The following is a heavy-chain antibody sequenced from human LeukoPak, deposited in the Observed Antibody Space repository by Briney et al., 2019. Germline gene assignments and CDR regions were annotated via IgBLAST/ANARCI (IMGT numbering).Heavy chain of an antibody. CDR2: IGTAGDP. D-gene: IGHD2-15*01. J-gene: IGHJ2*01. Sequence: PGGSLRLSCAASGFTFSSYDIHWVRQATGKGLEWVSAIGTAGDPYYPGSVKGRFTISRENAKNSLYLQMNSLRAGDTAVYYCARGPAATRSNWYFDLWGRGTLVTVSS. CDR1: GFTFSSYD. V-gene: IGHV3-13*05. CDR3: ARGPAATRSNWYFDL.